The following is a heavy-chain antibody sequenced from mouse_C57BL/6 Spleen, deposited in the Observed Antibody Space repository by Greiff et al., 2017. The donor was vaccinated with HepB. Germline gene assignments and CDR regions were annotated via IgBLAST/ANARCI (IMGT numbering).Heavy chain of an antibody. D-gene: IGHD3-3*01. CDR3: ARRDLRYAMDY. CDR1: GYTFTSYW. J-gene: IGHJ4*01. CDR2: IHPNSGST. Sequence: QVQLQQPGAELVKPGASVKLSCKASGYTFTSYWMHWVKQRPGQGLEWIGMIHPNSGSTNYNEKFKSKATLTVDKSSSTAYMQLSSLTSEDSAVYYCARRDLRYAMDYWGQGTSVTVSS. V-gene: IGHV1-64*01.